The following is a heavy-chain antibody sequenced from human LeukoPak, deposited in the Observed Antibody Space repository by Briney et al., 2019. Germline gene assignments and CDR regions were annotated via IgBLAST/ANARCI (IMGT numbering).Heavy chain of an antibody. J-gene: IGHJ4*02. V-gene: IGHV3-23*01. D-gene: IGHD6-13*01. CDR2: LSGSGDYT. Sequence: GGSLRLSCAASGFAFSSYAMTWVRQAPGKGLEWVSGLSGSGDYTYYADSVRGRFTISRDNSKNTLYLQMNSLRAEDTAVYYCARFGSSSWYAMDYWGQGTLVTVSS. CDR1: GFAFSSYA. CDR3: ARFGSSSWYAMDY.